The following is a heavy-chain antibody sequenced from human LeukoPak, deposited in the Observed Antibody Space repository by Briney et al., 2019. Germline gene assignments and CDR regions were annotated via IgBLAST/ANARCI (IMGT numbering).Heavy chain of an antibody. V-gene: IGHV3-7*03. CDR1: GFTFSTYW. J-gene: IGHJ6*02. CDR3: ARVKYSSSWYYRDYYYYYGMDV. Sequence: GGSLRLSCAASGFTFSTYWMSWVRQAPGKGLEWVANIKQDGSEKYYVDSVKGRFTISRDNAKNSLYLQMNSLRAEDTAVYYCARVKYSSSWYYRDYYYYYGMDVWGQGTTVTVSS. CDR2: IKQDGSEK. D-gene: IGHD6-13*01.